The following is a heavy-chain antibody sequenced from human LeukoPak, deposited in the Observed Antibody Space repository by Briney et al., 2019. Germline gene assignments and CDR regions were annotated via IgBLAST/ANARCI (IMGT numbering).Heavy chain of an antibody. CDR3: AKVAREYSYGYGDY. CDR2: ITSSGGST. Sequence: PGGSLRLSCAASGFTFSNYAMSWVRQAPGKGLEWVSAITSSGGSTYYADSVKGRFTISRDNSKNTLYLQMNSLRAEDTAVYYCAKVAREYSYGYGDYWGQGTLVTVSS. V-gene: IGHV3-23*01. CDR1: GFTFSNYA. J-gene: IGHJ4*02. D-gene: IGHD5-18*01.